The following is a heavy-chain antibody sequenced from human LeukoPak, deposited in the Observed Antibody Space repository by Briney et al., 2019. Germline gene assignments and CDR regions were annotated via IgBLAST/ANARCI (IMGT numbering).Heavy chain of an antibody. V-gene: IGHV1-46*01. CDR1: GYTFTSYY. CDR3: AGVRMNRLRYFDWLSGDWFDP. CDR2: INPSGGST. D-gene: IGHD3-9*01. J-gene: IGHJ5*02. Sequence: ASVKVSCKASGYTFTSYYMHWVRQAPGQGLEWMGIINPSGGSTSYAQKFQGRVTMTRDTSISTAYMELSRLRSDDTAVYYCAGVRMNRLRYFDWLSGDWFDPWGQGTLVTVSS.